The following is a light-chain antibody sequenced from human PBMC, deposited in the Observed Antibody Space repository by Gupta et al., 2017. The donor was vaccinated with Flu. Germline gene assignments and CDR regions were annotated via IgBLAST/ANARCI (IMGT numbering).Light chain of an antibody. CDR1: SSDVGGYNF. CDR3: SSYASGSTPCV. V-gene: IGLV2-14*01. Sequence: QSALTQPASVSGSPGQSITISCTGTSSDVGGYNFVSWYQQPPVKAPKLIIYDVTNRPSGIANRFSGSKSGNTASLTISGLLAEDEADYFCSSYASGSTPCVFGTGTRVTVL. J-gene: IGLJ1*01. CDR2: DVT.